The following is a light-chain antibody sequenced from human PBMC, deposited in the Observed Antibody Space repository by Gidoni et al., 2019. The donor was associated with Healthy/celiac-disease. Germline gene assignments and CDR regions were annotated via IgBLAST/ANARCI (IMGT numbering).Light chain of an antibody. CDR1: SSNLGAGYD. CDR3: QSYDSSLSGVV. J-gene: IGLJ2*01. Sequence: QSVLTQPPSVSRAPGQRVTISCTGSSSNLGAGYDVHWYQRLPGTAPKLLIYGNSNRPSGVPDRFSGSKSGTSASLAITGLQAEDEADYYCQSYDSSLSGVVFGGGTKLTVL. CDR2: GNS. V-gene: IGLV1-40*01.